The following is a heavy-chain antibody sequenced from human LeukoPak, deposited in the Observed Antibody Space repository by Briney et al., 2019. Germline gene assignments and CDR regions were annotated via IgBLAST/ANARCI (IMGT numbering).Heavy chain of an antibody. Sequence: GGSLRLSCAASGFTFSSYAMSWVRQAPGKGLGWVSAISGSGGSTYYADSVKGRFTISRDNSKNTLYLQMNNLRAEDTAVYYCAKDRLQYGGNFDYWGQGTLVTVSS. V-gene: IGHV3-23*01. CDR1: GFTFSSYA. J-gene: IGHJ4*02. CDR2: ISGSGGST. D-gene: IGHD4-23*01. CDR3: AKDRLQYGGNFDY.